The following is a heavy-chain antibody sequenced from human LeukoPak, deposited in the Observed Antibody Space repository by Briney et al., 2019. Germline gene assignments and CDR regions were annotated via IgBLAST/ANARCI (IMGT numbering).Heavy chain of an antibody. CDR1: GYTFTNYD. D-gene: IGHD3-10*01. J-gene: IGHJ4*02. CDR3: ARGSRSGDY. V-gene: IGHV1-8*01. Sequence: ASVKVSCKTSGYTFTNYDINWVRQATGQGLEWMGWMNPNSGNTGYAQKFQGRVTMTRNISTSTAYMELSSLRSENTAVYYCARGSRSGDYWGQGTQVTVSS. CDR2: MNPNSGNT.